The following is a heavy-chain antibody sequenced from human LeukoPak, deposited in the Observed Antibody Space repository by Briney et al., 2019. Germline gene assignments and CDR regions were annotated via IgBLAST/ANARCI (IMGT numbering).Heavy chain of an antibody. D-gene: IGHD6-19*01. CDR3: TCSMAVSGGDY. CDR1: GGTFSSYA. V-gene: IGHV1-69*06. J-gene: IGHJ4*02. CDR2: IIPIFGTA. Sequence: SVKVSCKASGGTFSSYAISWVRQAPGQGLEWMGGIIPIFGTANYAQKFQGRVTITADKSTSTAYMELSSLRSEDTAVYYCTCSMAVSGGDYWGQGTLVTVSS.